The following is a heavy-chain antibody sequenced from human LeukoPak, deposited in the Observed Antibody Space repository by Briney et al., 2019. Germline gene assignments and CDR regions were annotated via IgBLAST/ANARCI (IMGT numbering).Heavy chain of an antibody. CDR2: ISYDGSNK. Sequence: PGGSLRLSCAASGFTFSSYAMHWVRQAPGKGLEWVAVISYDGSNKYYADSVKGRFTISRDNSKNTLYLQMNSLRAEDTAVYYCASPAEGYWGQGTLVTVSS. V-gene: IGHV3-30*04. CDR1: GFTFSSYA. J-gene: IGHJ4*02. CDR3: ASPAEGY.